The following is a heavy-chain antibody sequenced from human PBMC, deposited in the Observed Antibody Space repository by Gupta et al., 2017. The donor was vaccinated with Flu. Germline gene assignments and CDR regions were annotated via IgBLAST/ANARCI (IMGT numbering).Heavy chain of an antibody. CDR3: ARDSQFAFWSGYLPSSDYYYYYGMDV. CDR1: GYTFTSYG. J-gene: IGHJ6*02. D-gene: IGHD3-3*01. V-gene: IGHV1-18*01. CDR2: ISAYNGNT. Sequence: QVQLVQSGAEVKKPGASVKVSCKASGYTFTSYGISWVRQAPGQGLEWMGWISAYNGNTNYAQKLQGRVTMTTDTSTSTAYMELRSLRSDDTAVYYCARDSQFAFWSGYLPSSDYYYYYGMDVWGQGTTVTVSS.